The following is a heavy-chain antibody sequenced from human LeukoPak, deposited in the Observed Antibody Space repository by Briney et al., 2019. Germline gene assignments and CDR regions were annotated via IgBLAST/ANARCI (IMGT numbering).Heavy chain of an antibody. V-gene: IGHV4-34*01. J-gene: IGHJ4*02. D-gene: IGHD3-22*01. CDR3: AKAKNYYDKPLDR. Sequence: SETLSLTCAVYGGSFSGYYWSWIRQPPGKGLEWIGEINHSGSTNYNPSLKSRVTISVDTSKNQFSLKLSSVTAADTAVYYCAKAKNYYDKPLDRWGQGTLVTVSS. CDR1: GGSFSGYY. CDR2: INHSGST.